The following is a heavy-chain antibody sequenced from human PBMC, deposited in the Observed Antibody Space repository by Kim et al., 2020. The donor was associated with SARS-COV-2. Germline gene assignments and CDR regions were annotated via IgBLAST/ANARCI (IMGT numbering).Heavy chain of an antibody. CDR3: ARECAADCWGWGDGFEV. J-gene: IGHJ3*01. CDR2: IKMKSEGGTT. V-gene: IGHV3-15*01. CDR1: GFTLKNAW. D-gene: IGHD2-21*02. Sequence: GGSLRLSCAASGFTLKNAWMSWVRQGPGKGLEWVGRIKMKSEGGTTDYAESVTGRFTISRDDSENTVYLQMNGLKSEDTGVYYCARECAADCWGWGDGFEVWGHGTMVTVSS.